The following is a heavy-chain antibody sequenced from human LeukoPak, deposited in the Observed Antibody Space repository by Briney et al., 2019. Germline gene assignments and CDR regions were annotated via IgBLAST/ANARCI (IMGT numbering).Heavy chain of an antibody. J-gene: IGHJ4*02. D-gene: IGHD7-27*01. CDR3: ARFGGPGDLFDY. CDR1: GGSISSYY. Sequence: SETLSLTCTVSGGSISSYYWSWIRQPPGKGLEWIGYIYYSGSTNYNPSLKSRVTISVDTSKNQFSLKLSSVTAADTAVYYCARFGGPGDLFDYWGQGTLVTVSS. V-gene: IGHV4-59*01. CDR2: IYYSGST.